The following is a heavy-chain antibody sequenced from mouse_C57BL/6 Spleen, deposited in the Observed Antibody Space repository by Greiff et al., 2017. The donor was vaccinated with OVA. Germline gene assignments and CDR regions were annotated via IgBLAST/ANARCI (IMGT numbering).Heavy chain of an antibody. CDR3: AREGYYDYDEWYFDV. V-gene: IGHV1-82*01. Sequence: VQLQQSGPELVKPGASVQISCKASGYAFSSSWMNWVKQRPGTGLEWIGRIYPGDGDTNYNGKFKGKATLTADKSSSTAYMQLSSLTSEDSAVYFCAREGYYDYDEWYFDVWGTGTTVTVSS. J-gene: IGHJ1*03. CDR2: IYPGDGDT. D-gene: IGHD2-4*01. CDR1: GYAFSSSW.